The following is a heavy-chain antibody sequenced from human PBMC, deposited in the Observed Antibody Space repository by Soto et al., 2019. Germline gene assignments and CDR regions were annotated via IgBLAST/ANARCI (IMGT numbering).Heavy chain of an antibody. CDR2: INHSGST. CDR3: ARVVRPQTPHYGDKSDY. V-gene: IGHV4-34*01. J-gene: IGHJ4*02. D-gene: IGHD4-17*01. CDR1: GGSFSGYY. Sequence: SETLSLTCAVYGGSFSGYYWSWIRQPPGKGLEWIGEINHSGSTNYNPSLKSRVTMSVDTSKNQFSLKLSSVTAADTAVYYCARVVRPQTPHYGDKSDYWGQGTLLTVSS.